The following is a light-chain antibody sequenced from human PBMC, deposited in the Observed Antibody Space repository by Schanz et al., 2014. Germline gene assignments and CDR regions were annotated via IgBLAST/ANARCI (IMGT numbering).Light chain of an antibody. CDR2: GAS. CDR3: QQRSSWPPIT. J-gene: IGKJ5*01. CDR1: QNIGSN. V-gene: IGKV3-15*01. Sequence: EIVMTQSPATLSGSPGERATLSCRASQNIGSNLAWYQHKPGQPPRLLLSGASTRATGIPARFSGSGSGTDFTLTISSLEPEDFAVYYCQQRSSWPPITLGQGTRLEIK.